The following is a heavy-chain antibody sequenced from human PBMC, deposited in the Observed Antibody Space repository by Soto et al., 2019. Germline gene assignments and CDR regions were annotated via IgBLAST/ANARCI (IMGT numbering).Heavy chain of an antibody. CDR2: IYYSGGT. V-gene: IGHV4-39*01. CDR3: ARLSRGSVWHDAFDI. Sequence: SETLSLTCTVSGGSISSSSYYWGWIRQPPGKGLEWIGSIYYSGGTYYNPSLKSRVTISVDTSKNQFSLKLSSVTAADTAVYYCARLSRGSVWHDAFDIWGQGTMVTVSS. J-gene: IGHJ3*02. D-gene: IGHD6-19*01. CDR1: GGSISSSSYY.